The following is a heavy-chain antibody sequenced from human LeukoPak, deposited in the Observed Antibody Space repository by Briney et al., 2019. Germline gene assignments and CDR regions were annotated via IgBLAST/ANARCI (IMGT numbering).Heavy chain of an antibody. CDR3: ARGPSGYHNT. Sequence: GGSLRLSCAASGFTFSSYSMDWVRQAPGKGLEWVSYISSSSSTIYYADSVKGRFTISRDNAKNSLSLQVNSLRAEDTAVYYCARGPSGYHNTGGQGTLVTVSS. CDR1: GFTFSSYS. J-gene: IGHJ4*02. D-gene: IGHD5-12*01. CDR2: ISSSSSTI. V-gene: IGHV3-48*04.